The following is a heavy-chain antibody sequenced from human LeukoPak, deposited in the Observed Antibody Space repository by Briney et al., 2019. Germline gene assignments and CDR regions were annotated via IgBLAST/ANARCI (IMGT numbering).Heavy chain of an antibody. J-gene: IGHJ4*02. Sequence: PGGSLRLSCAASGFMFKNYAMSWVRQAPGKGLEWVSSISSDGDYIYYADSLKGRFTISRDNAKNSLYLQMNNLRAEDTAVYYCARGPATRVYYFDYWGQGTLVTVSS. CDR3: ARGPATRVYYFDY. D-gene: IGHD1-26*01. V-gene: IGHV3-21*01. CDR1: GFMFKNYA. CDR2: ISSDGDYI.